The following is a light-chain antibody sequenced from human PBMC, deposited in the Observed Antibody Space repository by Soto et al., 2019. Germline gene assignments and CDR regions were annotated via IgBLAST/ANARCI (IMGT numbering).Light chain of an antibody. CDR1: TSNIGNNF. Sequence: QSVLTQPPSVSATPGQKVTISCSGGTSNIGNNFVSWFQRLPGAAPKLLIFDNDERPSGIPDRFSGSKSGTSATLDITGLQAGDEAEYYCATWDNLLRAGVFGGGTKVTVL. V-gene: IGLV1-51*01. J-gene: IGLJ2*01. CDR2: DND. CDR3: ATWDNLLRAGV.